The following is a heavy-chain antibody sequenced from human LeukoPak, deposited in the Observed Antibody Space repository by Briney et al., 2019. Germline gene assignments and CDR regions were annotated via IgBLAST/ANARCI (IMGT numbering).Heavy chain of an antibody. V-gene: IGHV4-34*01. J-gene: IGHJ4*02. CDR2: INHSGST. D-gene: IGHD6-13*01. CDR3: ARTTSLVRTADY. Sequence: SETLSLTCAVYGGSFSGYYWSWIRQPPGKGLEWIGEINHSGSTNYNPSLKSRVTISVDTSKNQFSLKLSSVTAADTAVYYCARTTSLVRTADYWGQGTLVTVSS. CDR1: GGSFSGYY.